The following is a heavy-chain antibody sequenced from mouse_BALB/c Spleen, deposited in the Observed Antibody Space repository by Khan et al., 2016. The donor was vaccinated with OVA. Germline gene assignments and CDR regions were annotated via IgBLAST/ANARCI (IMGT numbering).Heavy chain of an antibody. CDR2: ISYSGNT. V-gene: IGHV3-2*02. Sequence: VQLQQSGPGLVKPSQSLSLTCTVTGYSITSEFAWNWIRQFPGNKLEWMGYISYSGNTRYNPSLKSLISITRDTSRNQFFLQLNSVTTEDTATYYWARKDYYDYDPFPYWGQGTLVTVSA. J-gene: IGHJ3*01. D-gene: IGHD2-4*01. CDR1: GYSITSEFA. CDR3: ARKDYYDYDPFPY.